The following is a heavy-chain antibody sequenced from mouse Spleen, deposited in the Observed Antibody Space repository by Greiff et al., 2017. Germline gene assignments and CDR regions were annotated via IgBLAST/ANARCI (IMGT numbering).Heavy chain of an antibody. V-gene: IGHV1S53*01. D-gene: IGHD2-1*01. J-gene: IGHJ4*01. Sequence: VQLQQSGAELVRPGASVKLSCTASGFNIKDYYMHWVKQRPEQGLEWIGYISPGNGDIKYNEKFKGKATLTADKSSSTAYMQLNSLTSEDSAVYFCKRSEGNYVDAMDYWGQGTSVTVSS. CDR3: KRSEGNYVDAMDY. CDR2: ISPGNGDI. CDR1: GFNIKDYY.